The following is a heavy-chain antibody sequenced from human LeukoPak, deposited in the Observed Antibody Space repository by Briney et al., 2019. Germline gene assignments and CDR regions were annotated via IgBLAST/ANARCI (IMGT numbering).Heavy chain of an antibody. J-gene: IGHJ5*02. D-gene: IGHD6-19*01. CDR3: ARDKGLPEAVAGIWFDT. V-gene: IGHV1-2*02. CDR2: INPNNGST. Sequence: ASVKLSCKASGYTFTGYYIHWVRQAPGQGLEWMGWINPNNGSTNYAQKFQGRITMTRDTSISTAYMELNRLTSDDTAVYYCARDKGLPEAVAGIWFDTWGQGTLVTVSS. CDR1: GYTFTGYY.